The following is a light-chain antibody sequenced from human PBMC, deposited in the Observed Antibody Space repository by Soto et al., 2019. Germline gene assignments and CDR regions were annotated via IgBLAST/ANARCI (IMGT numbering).Light chain of an antibody. Sequence: PWERATLSCWASQSLRSSYLAWYQRKPGQAPRLLMFGASRRATGIPDRFNGSGSGTDFILTISRLEPEDVAVYYCQQHGTSPYTFGQGTVLEIK. CDR1: QSLRSSY. CDR3: QQHGTSPYT. V-gene: IGKV3-20*01. J-gene: IGKJ2*01. CDR2: GAS.